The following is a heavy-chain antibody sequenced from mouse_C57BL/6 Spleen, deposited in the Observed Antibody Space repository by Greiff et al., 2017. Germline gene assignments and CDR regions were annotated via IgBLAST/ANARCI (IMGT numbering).Heavy chain of an antibody. Sequence: VQLQQSGPELVKPGASVKISCKASGYSFTGYYMNWVKQSPEKSLEWIGEINPSTGGTTYNQKFKAKATLTVDKSSSTAYMQLKSLTSEDSAVYYCARSSVGDWYFDVWGTGTTVTVSS. CDR2: INPSTGGT. V-gene: IGHV1-42*01. D-gene: IGHD1-3*01. CDR1: GYSFTGYY. CDR3: ARSSVGDWYFDV. J-gene: IGHJ1*03.